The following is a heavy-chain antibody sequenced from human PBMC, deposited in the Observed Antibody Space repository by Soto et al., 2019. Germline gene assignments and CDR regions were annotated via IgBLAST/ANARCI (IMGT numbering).Heavy chain of an antibody. Sequence: PGGSLRLSCAASGFTFSDYYMSWIRQAPGEGLEWVSYISGSSSYTNYADSVRGRFTISRDNAKNSLYLQMNSLRAEDTAVYYCARGTYDSSGYFFDPWGQGTLVTVSS. CDR1: GFTFSDYY. CDR2: ISGSSSYT. V-gene: IGHV3-11*05. CDR3: ARGTYDSSGYFFDP. J-gene: IGHJ5*02. D-gene: IGHD3-22*01.